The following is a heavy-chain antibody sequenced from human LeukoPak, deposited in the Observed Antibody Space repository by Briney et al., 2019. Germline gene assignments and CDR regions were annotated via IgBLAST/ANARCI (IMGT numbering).Heavy chain of an antibody. V-gene: IGHV3-30*18. J-gene: IGHJ6*02. CDR1: GFTFSSYG. CDR2: ISYDGSNK. D-gene: IGHD3-10*01. Sequence: GGSLRLSCAASGFTFSSYGMHWVRQAPGKGLEWVAVISYDGSNKYYADSVKGRFTISRDNSKNTLYLQMNSLRAEDTAVYYCAKDLVRGGFVGTTPNYYDGMDVWGQGTTVTVSS. CDR3: AKDLVRGGFVGTTPNYYDGMDV.